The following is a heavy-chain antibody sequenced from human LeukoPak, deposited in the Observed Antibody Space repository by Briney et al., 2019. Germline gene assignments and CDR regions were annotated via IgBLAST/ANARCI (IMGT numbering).Heavy chain of an antibody. CDR2: IYYSGST. Sequence: PSETLSLTCTVSGGSISSSSYYWGWIRQPPGKGLEWIGSIYYSGSTYYNPSLKSRVTISVDTSKNQFSLKPSSVTAADTAVYYCAIFYGDYLDYWGQGTLVTVSS. CDR3: AIFYGDYLDY. J-gene: IGHJ4*02. V-gene: IGHV4-39*01. CDR1: GGSISSSSYY. D-gene: IGHD4-17*01.